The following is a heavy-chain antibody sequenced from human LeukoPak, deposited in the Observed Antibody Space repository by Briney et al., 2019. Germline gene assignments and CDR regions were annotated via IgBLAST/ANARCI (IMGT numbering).Heavy chain of an antibody. CDR3: ARDLTVTTIYYFDY. D-gene: IGHD4-17*01. Sequence: ASVKVSCKTSGYTFTTYYIHWVRQAPGQGLEWMGMISPPGGSTTYADKFQGRISMTRDMSTGTGYMELSRLRSDDTAVYYCARDLTVTTIYYFDYWGQGTLVTVSS. CDR1: GYTFTTYY. J-gene: IGHJ4*02. V-gene: IGHV1-46*01. CDR2: ISPPGGST.